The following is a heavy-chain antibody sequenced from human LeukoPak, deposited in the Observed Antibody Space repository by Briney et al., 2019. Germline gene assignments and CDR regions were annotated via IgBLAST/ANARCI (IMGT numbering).Heavy chain of an antibody. D-gene: IGHD3-10*01. CDR3: AKMGFGELFPPFGC. J-gene: IGHJ4*02. V-gene: IGHV3-23*01. Sequence: GGSLRLSCAASGFTFSSYAMSWVRQAPGKGLEWVSVISGSGGSTYYADSVKGRFTISRDNSKNTLYLQMNSLRAEDTAVYYCAKMGFGELFPPFGCWGQGTLVTVSS. CDR1: GFTFSSYA. CDR2: ISGSGGST.